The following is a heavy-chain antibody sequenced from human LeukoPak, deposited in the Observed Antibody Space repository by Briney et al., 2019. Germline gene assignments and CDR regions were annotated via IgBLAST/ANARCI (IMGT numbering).Heavy chain of an antibody. CDR1: GFTFSSYD. CDR2: IGARGDT. D-gene: IGHD6-13*01. V-gene: IGHV3-13*01. J-gene: IGHJ2*01. CDR3: VREVSQGAAVGKYNWYFDL. Sequence: GGSLRLSCAASGFTFSSYDLHWVRQVTGKSLEWVSAIGARGDTYYPDSVKGRFTISRENAKNSLYLQMNSLRAGDTAVYYCVREVSQGAAVGKYNWYFDLWGRGTLVTVSS.